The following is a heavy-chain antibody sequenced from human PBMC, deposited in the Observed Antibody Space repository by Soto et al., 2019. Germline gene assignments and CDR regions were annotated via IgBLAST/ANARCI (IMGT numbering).Heavy chain of an antibody. V-gene: IGHV3-64D*06. Sequence: PGGSLRLSCSASGFTFSSYAMHWVRQAPGKGLEYVSAISSNGGSTYYADSVKGRFTISRDNSKNTLYLQMSSLRAEDTAVYYCVRSLNGSGYFYGYFQHWGQGTLVTVSS. CDR1: GFTFSSYA. CDR3: VRSLNGSGYFYGYFQH. J-gene: IGHJ1*01. CDR2: ISSNGGST. D-gene: IGHD3-22*01.